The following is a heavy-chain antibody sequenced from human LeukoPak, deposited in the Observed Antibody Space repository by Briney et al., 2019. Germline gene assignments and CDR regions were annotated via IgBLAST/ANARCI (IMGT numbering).Heavy chain of an antibody. J-gene: IGHJ4*02. CDR1: GFPFSSYW. Sequence: GGSLRLSCVASGFPFSSYWMTWVRQAPGKGLEWVANIKQDGSKKSYVDSVKGRLTISRDNAKNSLYLQMNSLRAEDTAIYYCTRVGYIDEGIDYWGQGTLVTVSS. V-gene: IGHV3-7*04. CDR2: IKQDGSKK. D-gene: IGHD5-24*01. CDR3: TRVGYIDEGIDY.